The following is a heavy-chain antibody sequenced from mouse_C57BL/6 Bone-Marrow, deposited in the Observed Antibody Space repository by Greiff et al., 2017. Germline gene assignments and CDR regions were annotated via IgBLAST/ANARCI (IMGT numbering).Heavy chain of an antibody. CDR2: INPYNGGT. D-gene: IGHD2-4*01. CDR3: ARRAIYYDYDLDY. J-gene: IGHJ2*01. Sequence: VQLKQSGPVLVKPGASVKMSCKASGYTFTDYYMNWVKQSHGKSLEWIGVINPYNGGTSYNQKFKGKATLTVDKSSSTAYMELNSLTSEDSAVYYCARRAIYYDYDLDYWGQGTTLTVSS. CDR1: GYTFTDYY. V-gene: IGHV1-19*01.